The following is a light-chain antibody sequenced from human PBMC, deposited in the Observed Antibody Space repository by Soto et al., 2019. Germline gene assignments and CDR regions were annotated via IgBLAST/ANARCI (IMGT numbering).Light chain of an antibody. CDR1: QSISSY. Sequence: DIQMTQSPSSLSASVGDRVTITCRASQSISSYLHWYQQKPGKAPKLLIYAASNLQSGVPSRFSASGSGTDFTLTLNSLQPEDFATYYCQQDYSTPWTFGQGTKVDNK. V-gene: IGKV1-39*01. CDR3: QQDYSTPWT. J-gene: IGKJ1*01. CDR2: AAS.